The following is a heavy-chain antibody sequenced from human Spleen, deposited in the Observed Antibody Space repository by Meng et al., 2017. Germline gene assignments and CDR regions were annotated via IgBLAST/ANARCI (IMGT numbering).Heavy chain of an antibody. CDR1: GFTFSGHW. V-gene: IGHV3-74*01. CDR2: INTDGSTT. J-gene: IGHJ4*02. D-gene: IGHD3-9*01. Sequence: GESLKISCAASGFTFSGHWMHWVRQAPGKGLVWVSRINTDGSTTTYADSVKGRFTISRDNAKNTLYLQMNSLRAEDTAVYYCARVLRYFDWFPSYWGQGTLVTVSS. CDR3: ARVLRYFDWFPSY.